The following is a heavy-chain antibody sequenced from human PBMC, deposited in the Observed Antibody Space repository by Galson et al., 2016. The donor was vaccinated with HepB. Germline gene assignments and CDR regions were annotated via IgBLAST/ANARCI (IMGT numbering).Heavy chain of an antibody. CDR3: ARMYSSGWFDQ. D-gene: IGHD6-19*01. Sequence: TLSLTCTVSGGSISSGGYYWSWIRQHPGKGLEWIGYIYYSGSTYHKPSLKSRVTISVDTSKNQFSLKLSSVTAADTAVYYCARMYSSGWFDQWGQGTLVTVSS. J-gene: IGHJ5*02. V-gene: IGHV4-31*03. CDR2: IYYSGST. CDR1: GGSISSGGYY.